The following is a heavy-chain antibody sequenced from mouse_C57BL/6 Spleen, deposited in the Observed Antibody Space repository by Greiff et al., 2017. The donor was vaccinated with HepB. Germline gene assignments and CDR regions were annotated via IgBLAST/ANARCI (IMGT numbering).Heavy chain of an antibody. CDR2: IWSGGST. CDR3: ASTSYYGSPWYFDV. CDR1: GFSLTSYG. V-gene: IGHV2-2*01. J-gene: IGHJ1*03. D-gene: IGHD1-1*01. Sequence: VKVVESGPGLVQPSQSLSITCTVSGFSLTSYGVHWVRQSPGKGLEWLGVIWSGGSTDYNAAFISRLSISKDNSKSQVFFKMNSLQADDTAIYYCASTSYYGSPWYFDVWGTGTTVTVSS.